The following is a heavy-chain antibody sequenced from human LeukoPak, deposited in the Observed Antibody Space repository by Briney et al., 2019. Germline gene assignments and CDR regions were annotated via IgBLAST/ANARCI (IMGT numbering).Heavy chain of an antibody. V-gene: IGHV1-69*05. CDR1: GGTFSSYA. CDR3: ARDRPGLNYYDRVGFDY. Sequence: EASVKVSCKASGGTFSSYAISWVRQAPGQGLEWMGRIIPIFGTANYAQKFQGRVTITTDESTSTAYMELSSLRSEDTAVYYCARDRPGLNYYDRVGFDYWGQGTLVTVSS. D-gene: IGHD3-22*01. J-gene: IGHJ4*02. CDR2: IIPIFGTA.